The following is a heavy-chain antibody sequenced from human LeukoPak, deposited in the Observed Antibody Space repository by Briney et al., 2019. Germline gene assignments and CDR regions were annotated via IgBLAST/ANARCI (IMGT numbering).Heavy chain of an antibody. V-gene: IGHV3-30*18. J-gene: IGHJ4*02. CDR3: AKEGPTVTASGFDY. Sequence: QTGGSLRLSCAASGFTFSGYGMHWVRQAPGKGLEWVAVISYDGSNKYYADSVKGRFTISRDNSKNTLYLQMNSLRAEDTAVYYCAKEGPTVTASGFDYWGQGTLVTVSS. CDR1: GFTFSGYG. CDR2: ISYDGSNK. D-gene: IGHD4-17*01.